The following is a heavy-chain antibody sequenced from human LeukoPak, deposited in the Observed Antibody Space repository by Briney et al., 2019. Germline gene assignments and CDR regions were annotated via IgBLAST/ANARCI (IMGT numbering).Heavy chain of an antibody. Sequence: GGSLRLSCAASGFTFSSYAMHWVRQAPGKGLEWVAVISYDGSNKYYADSVRGRFTISRDNSKNTLYLQMNSLRAEDTAVYYCARAPKITMVRGVIFNYFDYWGQGTLVTVSS. CDR3: ARAPKITMVRGVIFNYFDY. V-gene: IGHV3-30*04. CDR1: GFTFSSYA. CDR2: ISYDGSNK. D-gene: IGHD3-10*01. J-gene: IGHJ4*02.